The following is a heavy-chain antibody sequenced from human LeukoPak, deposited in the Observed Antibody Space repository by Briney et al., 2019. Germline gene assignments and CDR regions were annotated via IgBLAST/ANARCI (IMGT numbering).Heavy chain of an antibody. Sequence: SVKVSCKASGGTFSSYAISWVLQAPGQGLEWMGGIIPIFGTANYAQKFQGRVTITTDESTSTAYMELSSLRSEDTAVYYCARSGDLPDTAMATGGAFDIWGQGTMVTVSS. V-gene: IGHV1-69*05. CDR3: ARSGDLPDTAMATGGAFDI. CDR1: GGTFSSYA. CDR2: IIPIFGTA. J-gene: IGHJ3*02. D-gene: IGHD5-18*01.